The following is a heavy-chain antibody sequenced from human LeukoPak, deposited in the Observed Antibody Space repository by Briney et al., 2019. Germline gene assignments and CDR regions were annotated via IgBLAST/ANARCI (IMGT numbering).Heavy chain of an antibody. CDR1: GYSFTYYW. J-gene: IGHJ4*02. D-gene: IGHD1-1*01. CDR3: ARQDGNSKYYFDY. CDR2: IYPGDSDT. V-gene: IGHV5-51*01. Sequence: GESLKISCKGSGYSFTYYWIGWVRQMPWKGLEWMGIIYPGDSDTRYRPSFQGQVTISVDKPISTAYLQWSSLKASDTAMYYCARQDGNSKYYFDYWGQGTLVTVSS.